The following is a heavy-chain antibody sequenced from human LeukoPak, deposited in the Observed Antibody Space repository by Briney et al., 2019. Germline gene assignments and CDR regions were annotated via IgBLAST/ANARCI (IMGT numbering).Heavy chain of an antibody. CDR2: ISGSGGST. Sequence: PGGSLRLSCAASGFTFTSYAMSWVPQARGKGWDWASAISGSGGSTYCADSVKGRFTISRDNSKNTLYLQMNSPRAEDTAVYYCAKDRSITMIVVVPKMAFDIWGQGTMVTVSS. V-gene: IGHV3-23*01. CDR1: GFTFTSYA. D-gene: IGHD3-22*01. J-gene: IGHJ3*02. CDR3: AKDRSITMIVVVPKMAFDI.